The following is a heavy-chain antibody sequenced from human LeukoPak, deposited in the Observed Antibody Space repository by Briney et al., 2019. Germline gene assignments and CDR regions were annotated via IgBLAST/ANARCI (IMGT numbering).Heavy chain of an antibody. CDR2: INEGGSEE. CDR1: GLTFSNYW. D-gene: IGHD6-13*01. V-gene: IGHV3-7*03. Sequence: GGSLRLSCAASGLTFSNYWTCWVRQAPGKGLEWVANINEGGSEEYYVDSVKGRFTISRDNDENSLYLQMNSLRGEDTAVDYCARGRAAAFDNWGQGTLVTVSS. CDR3: ARGRAAAFDN. J-gene: IGHJ4*02.